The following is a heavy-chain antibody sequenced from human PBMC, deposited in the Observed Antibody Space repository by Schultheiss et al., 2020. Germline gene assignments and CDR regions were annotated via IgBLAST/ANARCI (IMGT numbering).Heavy chain of an antibody. CDR3: ARRLYDYVWGSYRAAGGYFDL. CDR1: GGSISSSSYY. CDR2: IYYSGST. J-gene: IGHJ2*01. D-gene: IGHD3-16*02. Sequence: SETLSLTCTVSGGSISSSSYYWGWIRQPPGKGLEWIGSIYYSGSTYYNPSLKSRVTISVDTSKNQFSLKLSSVTAADTAVYYCARRLYDYVWGSYRAAGGYFDLWGRGTLVTVSS. V-gene: IGHV4-39*01.